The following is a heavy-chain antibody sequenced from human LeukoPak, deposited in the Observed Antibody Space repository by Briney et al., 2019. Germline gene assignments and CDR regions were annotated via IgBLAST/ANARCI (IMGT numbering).Heavy chain of an antibody. CDR2: IYYSGCT. J-gene: IGHJ4*02. CDR1: GGSISSSSYY. V-gene: IGHV4-39*01. Sequence: SETLSLTCTVSGGSISSSSYYWGWIRQPPGKGLEWIGCIYYSGCTYYNPSLKSRVTISVDTSKNQFSLKLSSVTAADTAVYYCSTSCYAGDYWGQGTLVTVSS. CDR3: STSCYAGDY. D-gene: IGHD2-2*01.